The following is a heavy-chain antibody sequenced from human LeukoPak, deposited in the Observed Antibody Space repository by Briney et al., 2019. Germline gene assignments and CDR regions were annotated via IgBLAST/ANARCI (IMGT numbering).Heavy chain of an antibody. V-gene: IGHV3-23*01. CDR1: GFTFSSYA. D-gene: IGHD3-16*02. J-gene: IGHJ4*02. CDR2: INDNGDGT. CDR3: ARDSSSSDYVWGSYRYFDY. Sequence: GSLRLSCAASGFTFSSYAMSWVRQAPGKGLKWVSTINDNGDGTYYADSVKGRFTISRDNSYNTVSLQMNSLRDEDTGVYYCARDSSSSDYVWGSYRYFDYWGQGTLVTVSS.